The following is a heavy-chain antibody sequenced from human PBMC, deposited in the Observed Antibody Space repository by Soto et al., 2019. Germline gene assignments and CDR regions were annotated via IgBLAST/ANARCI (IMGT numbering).Heavy chain of an antibody. Sequence: QVQLQESGPGLVEPSGTLSLTCAVSGGSISSDNWWTWVRQPPGEGLEWIGEIHPNGRTNYKPSRKSRITISVDKSENQFSLWLTSVTAADTALYYCATRYCIHTTCYVYWGQGTLVTVSS. D-gene: IGHD2-2*01. CDR2: IHPNGRT. V-gene: IGHV4-4*02. J-gene: IGHJ4*02. CDR3: ATRYCIHTTCYVY. CDR1: GGSISSDNW.